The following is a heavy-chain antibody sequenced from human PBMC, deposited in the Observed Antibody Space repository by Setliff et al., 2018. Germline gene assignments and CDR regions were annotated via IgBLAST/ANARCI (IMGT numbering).Heavy chain of an antibody. J-gene: IGHJ4*02. D-gene: IGHD5-12*01. CDR2: ISGYNGNT. CDR3: ARDTSTRSAASDPSFNFDF. V-gene: IGHV1-18*01. Sequence: ASVKVSCKASGYTFTSYAVTWVRQAPGQGLEWMGGISGYNGNTNYAQNLQGRVTITTDPSSRTAYMELRSLRSVDTAVYYCARDTSTRSAASDPSFNFDFWGQGSLVTVSS. CDR1: GYTFTSYA.